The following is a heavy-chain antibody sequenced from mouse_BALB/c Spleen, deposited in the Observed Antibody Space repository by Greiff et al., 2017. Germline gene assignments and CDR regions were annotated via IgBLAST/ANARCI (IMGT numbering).Heavy chain of an antibody. D-gene: IGHD2-4*01. CDR1: GFTFSDYG. CDR2: ISSGSSTI. J-gene: IGHJ4*01. CDR3: ARYTMIIAMDY. V-gene: IGHV5-17*02. Sequence: EVQLQESGGGLVQPGGSRKLSCAASGFTFSDYGMAWVRQAPEKGLEWVAYISSGSSTIYYADTVKGRFTISRDNPKNTLFLQMTSLRSEDTAMYYCARYTMIIAMDYWGQGTSVTVSS.